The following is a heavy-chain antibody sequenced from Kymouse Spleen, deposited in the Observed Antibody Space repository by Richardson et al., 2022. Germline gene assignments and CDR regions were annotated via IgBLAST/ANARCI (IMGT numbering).Heavy chain of an antibody. Sequence: EVQLVESGGGLVQPGGSLRLSCAASGFTFSSYDMHWVRQATGKGLEWVSAIGTAGDTYYPGSVKGRFTISRENAKNSLYLQMNSLRAGDTAVYYCARAYSSSLFDYWGQGTLVTVSS. CDR3: ARAYSSSLFDY. CDR2: IGTAGDT. V-gene: IGHV3-13*01. CDR1: GFTFSSYD. D-gene: IGHD6-13*01. J-gene: IGHJ4*02.